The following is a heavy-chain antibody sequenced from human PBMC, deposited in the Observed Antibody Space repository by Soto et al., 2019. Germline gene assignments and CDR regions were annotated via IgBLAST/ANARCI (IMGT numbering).Heavy chain of an antibody. D-gene: IGHD3-22*01. CDR1: GFTFFSYS. CDR3: ARDHDYYDSSGYYGY. Sequence: GGLLRRSCAVSGFTFFSYSMNFVRQTPAKGLEWVSYISSSSSTIYYADSVKGRFTISRDNAKNSLYLQMNSLRDEDTAVYYCARDHDYYDSSGYYGYWGQGTLVTLSS. CDR2: ISSSSSTI. J-gene: IGHJ4*02. V-gene: IGHV3-48*02.